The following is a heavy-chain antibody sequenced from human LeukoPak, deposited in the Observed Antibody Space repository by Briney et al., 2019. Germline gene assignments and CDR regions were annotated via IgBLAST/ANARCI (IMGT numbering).Heavy chain of an antibody. CDR1: GGSFSGYY. D-gene: IGHD6-19*01. CDR2: INHSGST. J-gene: IGHJ4*02. Sequence: SETLSLTCAVYGGSFSGYYWSWIRQPPGKGLEWIGEINHSGSTNYNPSLKSRVTISVDTSKNQFSLKLSSVTAADTAVYYCARGLLKIAVAGHEDYWGQGTLVTVSP. CDR3: ARGLLKIAVAGHEDY. V-gene: IGHV4-34*01.